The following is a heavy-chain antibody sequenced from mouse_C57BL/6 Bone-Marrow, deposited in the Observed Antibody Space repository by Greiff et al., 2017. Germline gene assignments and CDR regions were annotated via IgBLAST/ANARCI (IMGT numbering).Heavy chain of an antibody. V-gene: IGHV8-8*01. CDR3: LTRGYGYDESRYFDV. CDR1: GFSLSTFGMG. J-gene: IGHJ1*03. D-gene: IGHD2-2*01. Sequence: QVTLKVCGPGILQPSQTLSLTCSFSGFSLSTFGMGVGWIRQPSGKGLEWLAHIWWDDDKYYNPALKSRLTLSKDTSKNQVFLKIANVDTADTATYYALTRGYGYDESRYFDVWGTGTTVTVSS. CDR2: IWWDDDK.